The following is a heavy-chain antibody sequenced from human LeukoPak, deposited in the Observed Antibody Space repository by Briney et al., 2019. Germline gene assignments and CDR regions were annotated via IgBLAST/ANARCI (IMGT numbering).Heavy chain of an antibody. CDR2: IKEDGSEK. Sequence: GGSLRLSCVVSGFIFSSYWMSWVRQAPGKGLEWVANIKEDGSEKYYVDSVKGRFTISRDNSKNTLYLQMNSLRAEDTAVYYCAKDPTYGSGSYYPFDYYYYGMDVWGQGTTVTVSS. V-gene: IGHV3-7*01. CDR1: GFIFSSYW. D-gene: IGHD3-10*01. J-gene: IGHJ6*02. CDR3: AKDPTYGSGSYYPFDYYYYGMDV.